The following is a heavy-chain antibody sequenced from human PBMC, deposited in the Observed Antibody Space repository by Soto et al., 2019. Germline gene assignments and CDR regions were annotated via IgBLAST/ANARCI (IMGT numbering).Heavy chain of an antibody. Sequence: QVQLVESGGGVVQPGRSLRLSCAASGFTFSSYAMHWVRQAPGKGLEWVAVISYDGSNKYYADSVKGRFTISRDISKNTLYLQMNSLRAEDTAVYYCASDGDHLAFDYWGQGTLVTVSS. CDR3: ASDGDHLAFDY. D-gene: IGHD4-17*01. V-gene: IGHV3-30-3*01. CDR2: ISYDGSNK. J-gene: IGHJ4*02. CDR1: GFTFSSYA.